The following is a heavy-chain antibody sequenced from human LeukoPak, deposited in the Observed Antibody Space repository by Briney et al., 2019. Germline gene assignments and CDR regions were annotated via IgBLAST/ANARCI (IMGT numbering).Heavy chain of an antibody. D-gene: IGHD6-13*01. Sequence: SETLSLTCTVSGGSISSYYWSWIRQPAGKGLGWIGRIYTSGSTNYNPSLKSRVTMSVDTSKNQFSLKLSSVTAADTAVYYCARGSRSSSWYNWFDPWGQGTLVTVSS. J-gene: IGHJ5*02. CDR1: GGSISSYY. CDR3: ARGSRSSSWYNWFDP. V-gene: IGHV4-4*07. CDR2: IYTSGST.